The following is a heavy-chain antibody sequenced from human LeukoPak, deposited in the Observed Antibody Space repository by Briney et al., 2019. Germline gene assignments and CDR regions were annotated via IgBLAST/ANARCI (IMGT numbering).Heavy chain of an antibody. V-gene: IGHV3-9*01. D-gene: IGHD3-10*01. Sequence: GGSLRLSCAASGFTFDDYAMHWVRQAPGKGLEWVSGISWNSGYIGYEDSVKGRFTISRDNAKNSLYLQMNSLRAEDTAWYYCAKGSYGSGSYVDYWGQGTLITVSS. J-gene: IGHJ4*02. CDR1: GFTFDDYA. CDR2: ISWNSGYI. CDR3: AKGSYGSGSYVDY.